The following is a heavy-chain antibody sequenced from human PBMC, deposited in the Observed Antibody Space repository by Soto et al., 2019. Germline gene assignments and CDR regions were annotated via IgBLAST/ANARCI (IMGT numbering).Heavy chain of an antibody. CDR1: GGSFSGYY. CDR3: ARGLILWYGELSRREDHHYYMDV. CDR2: INDSGST. Sequence: QVQLQQWRAGLLKPSETLSLTCAVYGGSFSGYYWSWIRQPPGKGLEWIGEINDSGSTNYNPSLKSRVTISVDTSKNQFSLKLSSVTAADKAVYYCARGLILWYGELSRREDHHYYMDVWDKGTTVTVSS. J-gene: IGHJ6*03. D-gene: IGHD3-10*01. V-gene: IGHV4-34*01.